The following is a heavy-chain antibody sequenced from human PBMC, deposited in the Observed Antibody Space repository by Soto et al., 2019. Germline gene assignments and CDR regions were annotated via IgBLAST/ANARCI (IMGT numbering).Heavy chain of an antibody. CDR2: IVPTLHVT. CDR3: TTETFGAGRVGGRY. D-gene: IGHD3-10*01. V-gene: IGHV1-69*08. Sequence: QVQVVQSGAEVKRPGSSLKVSCETSGGTSAIYTITWVRQAPGQGLQWMGRIVPTLHVTNYAKEFQGRLTITAGTSTTTVHLELSSLASEDAAVYYCTTETFGAGRVGGRYWGQGTLVTVSS. J-gene: IGHJ4*02. CDR1: GGTSAIYT.